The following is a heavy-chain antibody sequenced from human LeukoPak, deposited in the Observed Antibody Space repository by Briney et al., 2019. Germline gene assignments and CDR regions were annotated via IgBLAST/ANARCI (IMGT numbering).Heavy chain of an antibody. CDR2: IGSSGTNR. CDR1: EFPFSSYE. CDR3: ALLAVASDFDY. V-gene: IGHV3-48*03. Sequence: PGGSLRLSCAVSEFPFSSYEMNWVRQAPGKGLEWVSNIGSSGTNRYYADSVKGRFSISRDNAKSSLYLQMNSLRVEDTAVYYCALLAVASDFDYWGQGALVTVSS. J-gene: IGHJ4*02. D-gene: IGHD6-19*01.